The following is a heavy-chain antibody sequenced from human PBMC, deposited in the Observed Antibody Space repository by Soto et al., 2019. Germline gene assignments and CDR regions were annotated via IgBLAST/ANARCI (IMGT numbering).Heavy chain of an antibody. Sequence: QVQLQEWGPGLVKPSQTLSLTCTVSGGSISSGDYYWSWIRQPPGKGLEWIGYIYYSGSTYYNPYLKSRVTITVDTSKNQFSLKLSSVTAADTAVYYCVRYYDTRAGFDYWGQGTLVTVSS. V-gene: IGHV4-30-4*01. CDR2: IYYSGST. CDR1: GGSISSGDYY. J-gene: IGHJ4*02. D-gene: IGHD3-22*01. CDR3: VRYYDTRAGFDY.